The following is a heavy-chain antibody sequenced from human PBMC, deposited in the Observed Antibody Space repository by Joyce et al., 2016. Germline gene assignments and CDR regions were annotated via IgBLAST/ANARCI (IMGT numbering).Heavy chain of an antibody. CDR3: SRRGGNSYGSDS. J-gene: IGHJ4*02. D-gene: IGHD5-18*01. V-gene: IGHV4-39*07. CDR2: IYHSGST. CDR1: GDSISSTPYY. Sequence: QLQLQESGPGLVKPSETLSLTCTVSGDSISSTPYYWGWIRQPPGKGLEGIGSIYHSGSTYYNPSLKSRVTISVDTSKNQFSLRLNFVTAADTAVYYCSRRGGNSYGSDSWGQGTLVTVSS.